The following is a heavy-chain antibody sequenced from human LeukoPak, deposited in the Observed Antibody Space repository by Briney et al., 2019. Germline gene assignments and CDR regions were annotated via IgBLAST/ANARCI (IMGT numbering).Heavy chain of an antibody. V-gene: IGHV3-30*04. CDR2: ISYDGSNK. Sequence: PGGSLRLSCAASGFTFSSYAMHWVRQAPGKGLEWVAVISYDGSNKYYADSVKGRFTISRDNSKNTLYLQMNSLRAEDTAVYYCARGPRIVGATSLGYYYYYMDVWGKGTTVTVSS. CDR3: ARGPRIVGATSLGYYYYYMDV. J-gene: IGHJ6*03. CDR1: GFTFSSYA. D-gene: IGHD1-26*01.